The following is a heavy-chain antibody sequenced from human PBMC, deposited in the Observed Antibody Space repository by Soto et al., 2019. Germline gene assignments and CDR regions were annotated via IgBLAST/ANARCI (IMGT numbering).Heavy chain of an antibody. Sequence: GCLRLSGPASGFIFSSYAMTWVRQAPGQGLEWVAAITDTGVDTYYADSVKGRFTVSRDNSKFILHLQMNSLRADDTAVYFCAKDSPIVAGDFDYWGQGTLVTVSS. J-gene: IGHJ4*02. V-gene: IGHV3-23*01. CDR3: AKDSPIVAGDFDY. CDR2: ITDTGVDT. CDR1: GFIFSSYA. D-gene: IGHD2-21*01.